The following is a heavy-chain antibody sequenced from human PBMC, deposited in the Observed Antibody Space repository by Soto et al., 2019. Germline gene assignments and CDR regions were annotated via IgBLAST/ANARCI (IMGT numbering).Heavy chain of an antibody. V-gene: IGHV1-46*03. J-gene: IGHJ4*02. CDR1: GYIFSNHV. CDR2: INPSIGTT. D-gene: IGHD3-16*01. Sequence: GASVKVSCKTSGYIFSNHVLHWVRQAPGQRLEWMGVINPSIGTTTYAQKFQGRVTMTSDTSTSSVYMEVSSLRSEDTAVYYCISTLGTRFDYWGQGTLVTVSS. CDR3: ISTLGTRFDY.